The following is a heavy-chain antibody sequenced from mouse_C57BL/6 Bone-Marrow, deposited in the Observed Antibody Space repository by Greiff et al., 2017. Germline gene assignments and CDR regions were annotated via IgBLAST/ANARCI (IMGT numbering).Heavy chain of an antibody. CDR1: GYAFSSSW. D-gene: IGHD5-1*01. CDR2: IYPGGGDT. J-gene: IGHJ4*01. Sequence: QVHVKQSGPELVKPGASVTISCKASGYAFSSSWMNWVKQRPGKGLEWIGRIYPGGGDTNYNGKFKGEATLTADKSSSTAYMQLSSLTSEDSAVYFCARTYPGYYAMDYWGQGTSVTVSS. V-gene: IGHV1-82*01. CDR3: ARTYPGYYAMDY.